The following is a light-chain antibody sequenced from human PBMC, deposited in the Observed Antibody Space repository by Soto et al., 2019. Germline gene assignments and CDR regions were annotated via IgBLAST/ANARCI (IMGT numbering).Light chain of an antibody. CDR2: DAS. CDR1: QSVSNNY. Sequence: EIVLTQSPGTLSLSPGERATLSCRASQSVSNNYLAWYQQKPGQPPRLLIYDASNRATGIPVRFSGSGSGTDFTLTISSLEPEDFAVYYCQQRSTWPPFSFGPGTKVDIK. V-gene: IGKV3D-20*02. CDR3: QQRSTWPPFS. J-gene: IGKJ3*01.